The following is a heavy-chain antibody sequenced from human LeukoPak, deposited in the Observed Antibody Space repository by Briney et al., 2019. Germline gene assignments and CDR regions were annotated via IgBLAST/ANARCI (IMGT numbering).Heavy chain of an antibody. CDR3: ARGEAVPAAMGDLFDY. J-gene: IGHJ4*02. CDR2: VCNSGNT. CDR1: GVSISSFC. D-gene: IGHD2-2*01. V-gene: IGHV4-4*07. Sequence: SETLSLTCTVSGVSISSFCWSWIRQPATKGLEWIGRVCNSGNTNYNPSPRSRVIMSIDTSKNQLSLDLSSVTAADTAVYHCARGEAVPAAMGDLFDYWGQGTLVTVSS.